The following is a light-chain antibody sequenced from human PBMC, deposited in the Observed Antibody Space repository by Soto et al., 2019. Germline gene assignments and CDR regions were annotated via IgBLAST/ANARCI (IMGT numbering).Light chain of an antibody. CDR1: QGISNY. CDR2: GAS. CDR3: QKYDSAPWT. Sequence: EIQMTQSPSSLSSSVGDRVTITCRASQGISNYLAWYQQKPGKVPKLLIYGASTLQSGVPSRLSGSGSGTDFTLIISSLQPEDVAAYYCQKYDSAPWTFGQGTKVEIK. J-gene: IGKJ1*01. V-gene: IGKV1-27*01.